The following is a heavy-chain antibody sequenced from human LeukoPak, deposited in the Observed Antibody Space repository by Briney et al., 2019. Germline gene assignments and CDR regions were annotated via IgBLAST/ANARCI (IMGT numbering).Heavy chain of an antibody. V-gene: IGHV3-48*01. D-gene: IGHD4-17*01. CDR1: GFTFSSYS. CDR3: AGAPMTTVTESVD. CDR2: ISSSSSTI. Sequence: GGSLRLSCAASGFTFSSYSMNWVRQAPGKGLEWVSYISSSSSTIYYADSVKGRFTISRDNAKNSLYLQMNSLRAEDTAVYYCAGAPMTTVTESVDWGQGTLVTVSS. J-gene: IGHJ4*02.